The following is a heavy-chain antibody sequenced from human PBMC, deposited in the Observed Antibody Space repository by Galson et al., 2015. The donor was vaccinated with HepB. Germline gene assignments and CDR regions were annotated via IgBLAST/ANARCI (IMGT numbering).Heavy chain of an antibody. J-gene: IGHJ4*02. D-gene: IGHD2/OR15-2a*01. CDR3: AKDFGHYF. CDR2: IKQDGSEK. V-gene: IGHV3-7*01. Sequence: SLRLSCAASGFTFSDYWITWVRQAPGKGLEWVANIKQDGSEKHYVDSVKGRFAISRDNAKNSLYLQMNGLRAEDTAVYYCAKDFGHYFWGQGALITVSP. CDR1: GFTFSDYW.